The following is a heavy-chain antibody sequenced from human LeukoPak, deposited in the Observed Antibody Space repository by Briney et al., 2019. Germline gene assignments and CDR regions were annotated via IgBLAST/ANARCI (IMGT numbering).Heavy chain of an antibody. J-gene: IGHJ4*02. Sequence: GGSLRLSCAASGFTISSYSMNWVRQAPGKGLEWVSSISSSSSYIYYADSVRGRFTTSRDNAKNPLYLQMNSLRAEDTAVYYCARDAVGTVDYWGQGTLVTVSS. D-gene: IGHD4-17*01. V-gene: IGHV3-21*01. CDR1: GFTISSYS. CDR2: ISSSSSYI. CDR3: ARDAVGTVDY.